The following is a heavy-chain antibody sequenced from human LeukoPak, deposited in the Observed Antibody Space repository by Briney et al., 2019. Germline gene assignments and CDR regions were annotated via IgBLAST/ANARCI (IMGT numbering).Heavy chain of an antibody. CDR1: GGTFSSYA. J-gene: IGHJ5*02. D-gene: IGHD3-22*01. CDR2: IIPIFGTA. Sequence: ASVKVSCKASGGTFSSYAISWVRQAPGQGLEWMGGIIPIFGTANYAQKFQGRVTITTDESTSTAYMELSSLRSEDTAVYYCARDRGYYDSSGYARGWFDPWGQGTLVTVSS. V-gene: IGHV1-69*05. CDR3: ARDRGYYDSSGYARGWFDP.